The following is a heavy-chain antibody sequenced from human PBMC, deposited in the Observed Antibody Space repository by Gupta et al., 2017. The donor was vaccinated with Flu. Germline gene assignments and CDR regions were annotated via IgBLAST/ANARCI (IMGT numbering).Heavy chain of an antibody. CDR3: AWDPLRTGALGS. J-gene: IGHJ4*02. D-gene: IGHD7-27*01. CDR1: VYSFTAYY. CDR2: INPNSGGT. Sequence: QVQLVQSGAAVKKPRASVKVSCTASVYSFTAYYMPWVRQVPGKGLEWMGWINPNSGGTNYAQKFQGRVTMTRDTSISTAYMELTRLRSDDTAVYYCAWDPLRTGALGSWGQGTLVTVSS. V-gene: IGHV1-2*02.